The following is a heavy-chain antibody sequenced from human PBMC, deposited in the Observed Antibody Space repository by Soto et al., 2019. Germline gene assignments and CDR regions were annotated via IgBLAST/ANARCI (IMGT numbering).Heavy chain of an antibody. Sequence: QVQLQQWGAGLLKPSETLSLTCAVYGGSFSGYYWSWIRQPPGKGLEWIGEINHVGGTNYNPSLKGRLTISVDTSKNQFSLKVNSVTAADTAVYYCARGQKGYSSSWYVDWGQGTPVTVSS. V-gene: IGHV4-34*01. CDR3: ARGQKGYSSSWYVD. J-gene: IGHJ4*02. CDR2: INHVGGT. CDR1: GGSFSGYY. D-gene: IGHD6-13*01.